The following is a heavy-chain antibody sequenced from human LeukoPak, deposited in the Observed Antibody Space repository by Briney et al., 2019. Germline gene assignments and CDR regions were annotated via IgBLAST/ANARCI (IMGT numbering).Heavy chain of an antibody. CDR3: ARDQIYXXXXWSXXXDP. D-gene: IGHD1-14*01. J-gene: IGHJ5*02. CDR2: IIPILGIA. CDR1: GGTFSSYT. Sequence: SSVKVSCKASGGTFSSYTISWVRQAPGQGLEWMGRIIPILGIANYAQKFQGRVTITADKSTSTAYMELSSLRSEDTAVYYCARDQIYXXXXWSXXXDPWGQGTLVTVSS. V-gene: IGHV1-69*02.